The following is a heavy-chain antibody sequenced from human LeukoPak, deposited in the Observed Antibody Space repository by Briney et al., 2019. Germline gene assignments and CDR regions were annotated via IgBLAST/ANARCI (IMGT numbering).Heavy chain of an antibody. J-gene: IGHJ5*02. CDR3: AKGGSSSHNWFDP. CDR2: IRNDVGND. V-gene: IGHV3-30*02. Sequence: GGSLRLSCAASGFTFSDYGMHGVREAPGKGLEWVACIRNDVGNDYYPDSVTGRFTISRDNSRNTLYLQMNSLRAEDTAFYYCAKGGSSSHNWFDPRGQGTRVTVSS. CDR1: GFTFSDYG. D-gene: IGHD6-13*01.